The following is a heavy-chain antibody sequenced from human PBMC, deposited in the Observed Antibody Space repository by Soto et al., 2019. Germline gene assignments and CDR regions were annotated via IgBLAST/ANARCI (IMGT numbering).Heavy chain of an antibody. CDR2: INSDGSST. D-gene: IGHD6-19*01. J-gene: IGHJ5*02. CDR3: ARDIRPYSSGLYNAFDP. CDR1: GFTFSSYW. Sequence: PGGSLRLSCAASGFTFSSYWMHWVRQAPGKGLVWVSRINSDGSSTSYADSVKGRFTISRDNAKNTLYLQMNSLRAEDTAVYYCARDIRPYSSGLYNAFDPWGQGTLVTVSS. V-gene: IGHV3-74*01.